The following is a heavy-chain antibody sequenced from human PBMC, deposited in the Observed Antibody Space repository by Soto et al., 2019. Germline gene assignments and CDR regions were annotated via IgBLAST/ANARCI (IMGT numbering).Heavy chain of an antibody. J-gene: IGHJ4*02. D-gene: IGHD3-9*01. CDR2: ISGSGGST. V-gene: IGHV3-23*01. CDR3: AKLVERYFDWFPYIDY. Sequence: GGSLRLSCAASGFTFSSYAMSWVRQAPGKGLEWVSAISGSGGSTYYADSVKGRFTISRDNSKNTLYLQMNSLRAEDTAVYYCAKLVERYFDWFPYIDYWGQGTLVTVSS. CDR1: GFTFSSYA.